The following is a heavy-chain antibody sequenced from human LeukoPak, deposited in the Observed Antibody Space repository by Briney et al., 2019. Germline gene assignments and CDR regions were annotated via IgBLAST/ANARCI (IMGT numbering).Heavy chain of an antibody. J-gene: IGHJ3*02. Sequence: ASVKVSCKASGYTLTDYYLHWVRQAPGQGLKWMGWINPNSGATHYAQSFQARVTMTRDTSIASSYMELTGLESDDTAVYYCARVATYCSSTSCSDDAFDIWGQGTMVTVSS. CDR1: GYTLTDYY. D-gene: IGHD2-2*01. V-gene: IGHV1-2*02. CDR2: INPNSGAT. CDR3: ARVATYCSSTSCSDDAFDI.